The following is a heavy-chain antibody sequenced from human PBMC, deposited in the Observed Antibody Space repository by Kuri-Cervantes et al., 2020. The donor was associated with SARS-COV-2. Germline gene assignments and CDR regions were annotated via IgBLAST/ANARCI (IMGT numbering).Heavy chain of an antibody. CDR1: GFTFSSYA. Sequence: GGSLRLSCAPSGFTFSSYAMSWVRQAPGKGLEWVSAISGSGGSTYYADSVKGRFTISRDNSKNTLYLQMNSLRAEDTAVYYCAKLGSRRHYEDWGQGTLVTVSS. V-gene: IGHV3-23*01. J-gene: IGHJ4*02. CDR3: AKLGSRRHYED. D-gene: IGHD4-17*01. CDR2: ISGSGGST.